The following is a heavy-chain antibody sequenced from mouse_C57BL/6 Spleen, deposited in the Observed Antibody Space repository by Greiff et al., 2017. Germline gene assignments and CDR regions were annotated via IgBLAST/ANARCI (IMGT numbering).Heavy chain of an antibody. D-gene: IGHD2-3*01. V-gene: IGHV1-54*01. J-gene: IGHJ2*01. CDR2: INPGSGGT. CDR3: ARYDGYYYFDF. CDR1: GYAFTNYL. Sequence: QVQLQQSGAELVRPGTSVKVSCKASGYAFTNYLIEWVKQRPGQGLEWIGVINPGSGGTNYNEKFKGKATLTADNSSSTAYMQLSSLTSEDSAVYFCARYDGYYYFDFRGQGTTLTVSS.